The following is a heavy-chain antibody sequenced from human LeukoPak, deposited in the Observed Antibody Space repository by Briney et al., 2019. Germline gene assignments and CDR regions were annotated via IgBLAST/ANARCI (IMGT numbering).Heavy chain of an antibody. J-gene: IGHJ3*02. V-gene: IGHV4-59*08. Sequence: SETLSLTCTVSGGSINSYYWSWIRQPPGKGLEWIGYIYYSGSTNYNPSLKSRVTISVDTSNNKFSLKLTSLTAADTAVYYCVSHLSAGRPAFDIWGQGTMVTVSS. CDR2: IYYSGST. CDR3: VSHLSAGRPAFDI. CDR1: GGSINSYY. D-gene: IGHD2-15*01.